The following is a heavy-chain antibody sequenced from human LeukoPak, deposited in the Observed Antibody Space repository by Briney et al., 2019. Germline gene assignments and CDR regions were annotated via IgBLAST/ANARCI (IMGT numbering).Heavy chain of an antibody. Sequence: SETLSLTCAVYGGSFSGYYWSWIRQPPGKGLEWIGEINHSGSTNYNPSLKSRVTISVDTSKNQFSLKLSSVTAADTAVYYCAGEQGGAITFFGVVTATTYFDYWGQGTLVTVSS. CDR3: AGEQGGAITFFGVVTATTYFDY. J-gene: IGHJ4*02. CDR2: INHSGST. V-gene: IGHV4-34*01. D-gene: IGHD3-3*01. CDR1: GGSFSGYY.